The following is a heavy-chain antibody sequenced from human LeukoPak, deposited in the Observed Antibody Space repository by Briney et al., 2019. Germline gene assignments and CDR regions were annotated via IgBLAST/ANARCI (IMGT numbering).Heavy chain of an antibody. J-gene: IGHJ4*02. CDR2: IYHSGSI. V-gene: IGHV4-38-2*02. CDR1: GYSISSGYY. Sequence: PSETLSLTCTVSGYSISSGYYWGWIRPPPGKGLEWIGIIYHSGSIYYNPSLKSRVTISVDTSKNQFSLKLSSVTAADTAVYYCAREAGFVVEAAAPFDYWGQGTLVTVSS. CDR3: AREAGFVVEAAAPFDY. D-gene: IGHD2-2*01.